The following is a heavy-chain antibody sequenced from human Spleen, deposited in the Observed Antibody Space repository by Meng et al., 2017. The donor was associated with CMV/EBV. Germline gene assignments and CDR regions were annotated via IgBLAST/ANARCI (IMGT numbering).Heavy chain of an antibody. CDR1: GYRFTDHY. D-gene: IGHD2-21*02. Sequence: ASVKVSCKASGYRFTDHYFHWVRQAPGQGLEWMGGFDPEDGETIYAQKFQGRVTLTEDTSTNTAYMELRSLKSADTAVYYCVTDDLCSGGDCSVAYWGQGVLVTVSS. CDR2: FDPEDGET. V-gene: IGHV1-24*01. J-gene: IGHJ4*02. CDR3: VTDDLCSGGDCSVAY.